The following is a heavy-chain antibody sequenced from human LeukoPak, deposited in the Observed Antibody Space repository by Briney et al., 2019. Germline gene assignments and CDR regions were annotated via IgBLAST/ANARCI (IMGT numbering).Heavy chain of an antibody. CDR3: AKDYSRGYDYWSAKYSPRDNSYYYMDV. V-gene: IGHV3-23*01. CDR1: GFTFSNYA. D-gene: IGHD3-3*01. Sequence: GGSLRLSCAASGFTFSNYAMSWVRQAPGRGLEWVSGISGSGGNTFYADSVKGRFTISRDNSKNTLFLHMNTLTVEDTAVYYCAKDYSRGYDYWSAKYSPRDNSYYYMDVWGKGTTVTVSS. CDR2: ISGSGGNT. J-gene: IGHJ6*03.